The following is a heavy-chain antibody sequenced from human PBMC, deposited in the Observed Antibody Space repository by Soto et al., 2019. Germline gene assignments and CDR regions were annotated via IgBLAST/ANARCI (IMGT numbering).Heavy chain of an antibody. CDR1: GGSISSGGYS. CDR3: ARHDNMTLGSPYLDS. J-gene: IGHJ4*02. D-gene: IGHD1-1*01. Sequence: PSGRLSLTXAVSGGSISSGGYSWRWNRQTPGKGLEWIGYIYHSGSTYYNPSLKSRVTISVDTSKNQFSLKLSSVTAADTAVYFCARHDNMTLGSPYLDSWGPGTLVTVSS. CDR2: IYHSGST. V-gene: IGHV4-30-2*01.